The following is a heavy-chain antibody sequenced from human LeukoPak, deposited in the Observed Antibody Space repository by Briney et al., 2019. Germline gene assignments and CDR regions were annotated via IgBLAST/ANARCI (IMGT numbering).Heavy chain of an antibody. CDR1: GFIFSNFD. Sequence: QSGGSLRLSCAASGFIFSNFDMHWIRQAPGKGLEWVAVISYDGSNRYYADSVKGRFTISRDNSKNTLYLQMNSLRAEDTAVYYCARVLDSSGYYLTYYYYGMDVWGQGTTVTVSS. CDR2: ISYDGSNR. D-gene: IGHD3-22*01. J-gene: IGHJ6*02. CDR3: ARVLDSSGYYLTYYYYGMDV. V-gene: IGHV3-30*03.